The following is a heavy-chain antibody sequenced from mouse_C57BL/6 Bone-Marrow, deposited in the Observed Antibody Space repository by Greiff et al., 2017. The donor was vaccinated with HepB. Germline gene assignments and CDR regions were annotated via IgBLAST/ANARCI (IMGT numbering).Heavy chain of an antibody. J-gene: IGHJ3*01. D-gene: IGHD2-3*01. V-gene: IGHV1-20*01. CDR2: INPYNGDT. CDR1: GYSFTGYF. CDR3: ARNGYYSWFAY. Sequence: EVMLVESGPELVKPGDSVKISCKASGYSFTGYFMNWVMQSHGKSLEWIGRINPYNGDTFYNQKFKGKATLTVDKSSSTAHMELRSLTSEDSAVYYCARNGYYSWFAYWGQGTLVTVSA.